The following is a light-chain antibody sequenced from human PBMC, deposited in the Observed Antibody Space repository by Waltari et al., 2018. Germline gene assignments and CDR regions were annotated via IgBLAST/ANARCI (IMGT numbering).Light chain of an antibody. CDR2: KAN. V-gene: IGLV8-61*01. J-gene: IGLJ3*02. CDR1: SGSLSTTSY. Sequence: QTVVTQEPSLSVSPGGTVTLTCALSSGSLSTTSYATWYQQTPGQAPRTLVDKANARSSGVPDRFSGSILGNTAALTITGAQADYESDYYCALYMGSGIWVFGGGTRLTVL. CDR3: ALYMGSGIWV.